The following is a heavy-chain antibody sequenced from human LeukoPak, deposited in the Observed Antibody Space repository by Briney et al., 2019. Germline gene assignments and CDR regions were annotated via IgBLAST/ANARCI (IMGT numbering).Heavy chain of an antibody. Sequence: GGSLRLSCSASGFTFSSYTIHWVRQAPGKGLEFVSAITNNGGNTYYADSVKGRFTISRDNSKNTVYLQISSLRAEDTAVYYCVIVRGYFDSSGSDYWGQGTLVTVSS. D-gene: IGHD3-9*01. CDR1: GFTFSSYT. CDR3: VIVRGYFDSSGSDY. CDR2: ITNNGGNT. J-gene: IGHJ4*02. V-gene: IGHV3-64D*06.